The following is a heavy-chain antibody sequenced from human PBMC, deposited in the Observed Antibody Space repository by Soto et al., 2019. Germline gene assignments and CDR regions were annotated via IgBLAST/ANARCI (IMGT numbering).Heavy chain of an antibody. CDR3: ARDIYSYGSVGTPDI. CDR2: ISNDGNRQ. J-gene: IGHJ3*02. Sequence: QEQLMESGGGVVQPGRSLRLSCVASGFSFSSQAIHWVHQAPGKGLQWVAAISNDGNRQLYADSVKDRFTISRDNSRNTLDLQMNNLRTEDTGVYFCARDIYSYGSVGTPDIWGQGTMVTVSS. V-gene: IGHV3-30-3*01. D-gene: IGHD5-18*01. CDR1: GFSFSSQA.